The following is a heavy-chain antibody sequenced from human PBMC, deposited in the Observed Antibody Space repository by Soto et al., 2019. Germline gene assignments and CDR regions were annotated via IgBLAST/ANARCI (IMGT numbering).Heavy chain of an antibody. V-gene: IGHV6-1*01. D-gene: IGHD3-22*01. CDR2: TYYRSKWNT. J-gene: IGHJ4*02. CDR1: GDNVSSNSSA. Sequence: SQTRSLTFAISGDNVSSNSSAWNWISQSPSRGLEWLGRTYYRSKWNTDYAVSVNSRITISPDTSKNQFSLQLKSVTPEDTGVYYCARDYYESGGYFDCWGQGNLVTVSS. CDR3: ARDYYESGGYFDC.